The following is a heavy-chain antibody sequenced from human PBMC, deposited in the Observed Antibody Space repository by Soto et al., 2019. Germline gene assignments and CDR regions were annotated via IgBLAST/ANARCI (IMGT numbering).Heavy chain of an antibody. CDR3: AKGRGVGATSGVSYGMDV. Sequence: GGSLRLSCAASGFTFSSYAMSWVRQAPGKGLEWVSAISGSGGSTYYADSVKGRFTISRDNSKNTLYLQMNSLRAEDTAVYYCAKGRGVGATSGVSYGMDVWGQGTTVTVS. D-gene: IGHD1-26*01. CDR1: GFTFSSYA. CDR2: ISGSGGST. J-gene: IGHJ6*02. V-gene: IGHV3-23*01.